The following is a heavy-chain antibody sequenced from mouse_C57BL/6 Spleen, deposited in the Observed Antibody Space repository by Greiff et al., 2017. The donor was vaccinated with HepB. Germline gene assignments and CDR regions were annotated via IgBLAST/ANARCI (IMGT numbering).Heavy chain of an antibody. CDR3: ARPDGYFAMDY. J-gene: IGHJ4*01. Sequence: EVQLQESGPGLVKPSQSLSLTCSVTGYSITSGYYWNWIRQFPGNKLEWMGYISYDGSNNYNPSLKNRISITRDTSKNQFFLKLNSVTTEDTATYYCARPDGYFAMDYWGQGTSVTVSS. CDR1: GYSITSGYY. V-gene: IGHV3-6*01. D-gene: IGHD2-3*01. CDR2: ISYDGSN.